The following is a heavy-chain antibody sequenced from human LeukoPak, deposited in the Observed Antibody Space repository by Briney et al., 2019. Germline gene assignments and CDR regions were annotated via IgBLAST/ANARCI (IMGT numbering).Heavy chain of an antibody. J-gene: IGHJ4*02. CDR1: GYTFTSYY. D-gene: IGHD2-21*02. Sequence: ASVKVSCKASGYTFTSYYMHWVRQAPGQGLEWMGIINPSGGSTSYAQKFQGRVTMTRDMSTSTVYMELSSLRSEDTAVYYCARPALDVTAIQTSDSWARGPLVTVS. CDR3: ARPALDVTAIQTSDS. V-gene: IGHV1-46*01. CDR2: INPSGGST.